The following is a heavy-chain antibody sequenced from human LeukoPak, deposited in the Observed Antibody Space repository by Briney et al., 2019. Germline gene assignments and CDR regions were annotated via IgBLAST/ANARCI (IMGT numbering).Heavy chain of an antibody. J-gene: IGHJ4*02. V-gene: IGHV3-7*01. CDR3: ARARYYDILTGYYQRNLYFDY. CDR2: IKQDGSEK. CDR1: GFTFSSYA. Sequence: GGSLRLSCAASGFTFSSYAMVWVRQAPGKGLEWVANIKQDGSEKYYVDSVKGRFTISRDNAKNSLYLQMNSLRAEDTAVYYRARARYYDILTGYYQRNLYFDYWGQGTLVTVSS. D-gene: IGHD3-9*01.